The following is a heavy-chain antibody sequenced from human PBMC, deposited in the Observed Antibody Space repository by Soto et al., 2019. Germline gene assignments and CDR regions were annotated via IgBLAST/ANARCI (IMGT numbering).Heavy chain of an antibody. CDR1: GFTFSGSA. CDR2: IRSKANSYAT. CDR3: TRQFVDIVAKSYYYGMDV. Sequence: EVQLVESGGGLVQPGGSLKLSCAASGFTFSGSAMHWVRQASGKGLEWVGRIRSKANSYATAYAASVKGRFTISRDDSKNTAYLQMNSLKTEDTAVYYCTRQFVDIVAKSYYYGMDVWGQGTTVTVSS. J-gene: IGHJ6*02. V-gene: IGHV3-73*02. D-gene: IGHD5-12*01.